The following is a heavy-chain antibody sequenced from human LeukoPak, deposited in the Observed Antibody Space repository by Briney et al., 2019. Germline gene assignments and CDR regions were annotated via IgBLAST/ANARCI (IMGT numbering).Heavy chain of an antibody. CDR2: IYYSGST. Sequence: SQTLSLTCTVSGGSISRGGYYWSWIRQPPGKGVEGMGYIYYSGSTYYNPSLKSRVTLSVATSKPQFSLKLSSVTAAATALSYCASPPRGYCTNGVCFNSSSFAYWGQGTLVTVSS. CDR3: ASPPRGYCTNGVCFNSSSFAY. D-gene: IGHD2-8*01. V-gene: IGHV4-30-4*08. J-gene: IGHJ4*02. CDR1: GGSISRGGYY.